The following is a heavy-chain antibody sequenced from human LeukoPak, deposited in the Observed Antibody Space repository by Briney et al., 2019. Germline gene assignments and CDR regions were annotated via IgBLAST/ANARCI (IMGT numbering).Heavy chain of an antibody. Sequence: GGSLRLSCAASGFTFSSYSMNWVRQAPGKGLEWVSSISSSSSYIYYADSVKGRFTISRDNAKNSLYLQMNSLRAEDTAVNHCASTYCSSSSCYVTGYYYYYYMDVWGKGTTVTVSS. CDR1: GFTFSSYS. CDR2: ISSSSSYI. CDR3: ASTYCSSSSCYVTGYYYYYYMDV. V-gene: IGHV3-21*01. J-gene: IGHJ6*03. D-gene: IGHD2-2*01.